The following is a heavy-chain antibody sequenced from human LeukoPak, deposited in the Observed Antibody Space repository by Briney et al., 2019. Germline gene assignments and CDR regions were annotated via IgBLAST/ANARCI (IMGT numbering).Heavy chain of an antibody. Sequence: SETLSLTCTVSGGSISRSNYYWGWIRQPPGKGLEWIGSIYYSGSTYDNPSLKSRVTISVDTSKNQFSLKLSSVTAADTAVYYCARGRGKGYYGSGSYPFDYWGQGTLVTVSS. J-gene: IGHJ4*02. CDR3: ARGRGKGYYGSGSYPFDY. CDR2: IYYSGST. D-gene: IGHD3-10*01. CDR1: GGSISRSNYY. V-gene: IGHV4-39*07.